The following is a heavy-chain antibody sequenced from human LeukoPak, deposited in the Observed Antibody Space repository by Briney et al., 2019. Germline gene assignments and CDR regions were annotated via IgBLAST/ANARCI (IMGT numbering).Heavy chain of an antibody. CDR2: IYNSRST. J-gene: IGHJ3*02. D-gene: IGHD3-9*01. CDR1: GGSISSYY. Sequence: NPSETLSLTCTVSGGSISSYYWSWIRQPPGEGLEWIGYIYNSRSTNYNPSLNSRVTISAGASKNQFSLKLNSVNAADTAVYYCARRNVLTEGEAFDIWGQGTMVTVSS. CDR3: ARRNVLTEGEAFDI. V-gene: IGHV4-59*08.